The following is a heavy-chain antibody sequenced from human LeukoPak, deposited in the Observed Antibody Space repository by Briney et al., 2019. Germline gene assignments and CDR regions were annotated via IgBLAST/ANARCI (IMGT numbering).Heavy chain of an antibody. V-gene: IGHV4-4*09. Sequence: PSETLSLTCTVSGGSISSYHWSWIRQPPGKGLEWIGYIYTSGNTNYNPSLKSRVTISADTSKNQLSLKLSSVTAADTAVYYCARLLIPAADNRYWYFDLWGRGALVTVSS. CDR1: GGSISSYH. D-gene: IGHD2-2*01. CDR2: IYTSGNT. J-gene: IGHJ2*01. CDR3: ARLLIPAADNRYWYFDL.